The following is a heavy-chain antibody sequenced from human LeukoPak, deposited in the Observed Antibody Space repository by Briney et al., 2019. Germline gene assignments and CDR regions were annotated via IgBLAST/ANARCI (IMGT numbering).Heavy chain of an antibody. CDR1: GGSISSGGYY. J-gene: IGHJ5*02. CDR3: ARGDIVVVPAANPPPRWFDP. Sequence: SETLSLTCTVSGGSISSGGYYWSWIRQPPGKGLEWIGYIYHSGSTYYNPSLKSRVTISVDRSKNQFSLKLSSVTAADTAVYYCARGDIVVVPAANPPPRWFDPWGQGTLVTVSS. D-gene: IGHD2-2*01. V-gene: IGHV4-30-2*01. CDR2: IYHSGST.